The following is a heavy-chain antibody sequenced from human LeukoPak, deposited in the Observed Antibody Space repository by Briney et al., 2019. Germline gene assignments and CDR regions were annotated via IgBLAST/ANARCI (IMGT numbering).Heavy chain of an antibody. Sequence: ASVKVSCKASGYTFTSYDINWVRQATGQGLEWMGWMNPNSGNTGYAQKFQGRVTMTRNTSISTAYMELSSLRSEDTAVYYCARDGGGVTIFGVDPRGFDYWGQGTLVTVSS. CDR1: GYTFTSYD. D-gene: IGHD3-3*01. V-gene: IGHV1-8*01. J-gene: IGHJ4*02. CDR2: MNPNSGNT. CDR3: ARDGGGVTIFGVDPRGFDY.